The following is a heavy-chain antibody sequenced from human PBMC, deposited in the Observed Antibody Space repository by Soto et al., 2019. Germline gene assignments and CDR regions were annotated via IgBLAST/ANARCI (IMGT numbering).Heavy chain of an antibody. D-gene: IGHD3-22*01. CDR3: ARQIYDSDTGPNRKYYFES. Sequence: SLKISWRGSGYILAGYWVTWVRQKPGKGLEWMGRIDPSDSQTYYSPSFRGHVTISVTKSITTVFLQWSSLRASDTAMYYCARQIYDSDTGPNRKYYFESWGQGTRVTLSS. CDR1: GYILAGYW. CDR2: IDPSDSQT. J-gene: IGHJ4*02. V-gene: IGHV5-10-1*01.